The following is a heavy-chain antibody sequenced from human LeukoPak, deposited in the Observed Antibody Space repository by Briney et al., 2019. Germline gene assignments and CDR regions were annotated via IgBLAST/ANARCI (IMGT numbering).Heavy chain of an antibody. V-gene: IGHV4-61*02. CDR2: FSTSGNT. J-gene: IGHJ4*02. CDR1: GGSISSGSYC. Sequence: SETLSLTCTVSGGSISSGSYCWSWIRQPAGKGLEWIGRFSTSGNTNYNPSLKSRVTISVDASKNQFSLQLSSVTAADTAVYYCAMIAVAGRKRPVYWGQGTLVTVSS. D-gene: IGHD6-19*01. CDR3: AMIAVAGRKRPVY.